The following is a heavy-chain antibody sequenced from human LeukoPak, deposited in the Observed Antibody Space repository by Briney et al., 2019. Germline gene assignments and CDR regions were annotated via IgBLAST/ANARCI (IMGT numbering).Heavy chain of an antibody. CDR3: ARKFRSYYYGSGSSTYFDY. CDR2: INHSGST. J-gene: IGHJ4*02. D-gene: IGHD3-10*01. V-gene: IGHV4-34*01. CDR1: GGSISSYY. Sequence: SETLSLTCTVSGGSISSYYWSWIRQSPGKGLECIGVINHSGSTNQNPSLKSRVIISVDTSKKQFSLKLSSLIAADTAMYYCARKFRSYYYGSGSSTYFDYWGQGTLVTVSS.